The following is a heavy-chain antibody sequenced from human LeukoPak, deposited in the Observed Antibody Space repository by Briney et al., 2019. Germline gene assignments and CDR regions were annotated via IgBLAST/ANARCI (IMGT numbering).Heavy chain of an antibody. J-gene: IGHJ6*03. V-gene: IGHV3-30*02. D-gene: IGHD6-13*01. CDR1: GFTFSSYG. CDR2: IRYDGSNK. CDR3: ANEGFHKQQLVRPHYYYYMDV. Sequence: GGSLRLSCAAYGFTFSSYGMHWVRQAPGKGLEWVAFIRYDGSNKYYADSVKGRFTISRDNSKNTLYLQMNSLRAEDTAVYYCANEGFHKQQLVRPHYYYYMDVWGKGTTVTISS.